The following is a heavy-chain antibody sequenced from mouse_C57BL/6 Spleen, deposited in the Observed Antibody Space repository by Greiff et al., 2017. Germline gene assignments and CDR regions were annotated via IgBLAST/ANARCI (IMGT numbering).Heavy chain of an antibody. D-gene: IGHD1-1*01. V-gene: IGHV1-53*01. CDR1: GYTFTSYW. CDR2: INPSNGGT. CDR3: ARSTTVVALKDY. Sequence: QVQLQQPGPELVKPGASVKLSCKASGYTFTSYWMHWVKQRPGQGLEWIGNINPSNGGTNYNEKFKSKATLTVDKSSSTAYMQLSSLTSEDSAVYYCARSTTVVALKDYWGQGTSVTVSS. J-gene: IGHJ4*01.